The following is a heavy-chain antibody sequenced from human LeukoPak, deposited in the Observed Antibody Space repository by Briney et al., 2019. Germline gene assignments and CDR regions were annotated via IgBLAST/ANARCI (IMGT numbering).Heavy chain of an antibody. V-gene: IGHV3-7*01. Sequence: GGSLRLSCAASGFTFSSYWMSWVRQAPGKGLEWVANIKQDGSEKYYVDSVKGRFTISRDNAKNSLYLQMNSLRAEDTAVYYCANTMIVVASRGAFVIWGQGTMVTVSS. D-gene: IGHD3-22*01. CDR2: IKQDGSEK. CDR3: ANTMIVVASRGAFVI. J-gene: IGHJ3*02. CDR1: GFTFSSYW.